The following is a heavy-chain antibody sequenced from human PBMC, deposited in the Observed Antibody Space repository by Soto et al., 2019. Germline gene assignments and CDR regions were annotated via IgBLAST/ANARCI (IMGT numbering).Heavy chain of an antibody. CDR3: ARVKYGNLGPSTGRF. V-gene: IGHV1-2*02. Sequence: SVKVSCKASVYTFTAYYIHWVRQAPGQGLEWMAWINPDSGATYSAPKFQGRVTVTSDPSISTASIELSSPRSDDTAVYYRARVKYGNLGPSTGRF. D-gene: IGHD4-17*01. CDR1: VYTFTAYY. J-gene: IGHJ5*01. CDR2: INPDSGAT.